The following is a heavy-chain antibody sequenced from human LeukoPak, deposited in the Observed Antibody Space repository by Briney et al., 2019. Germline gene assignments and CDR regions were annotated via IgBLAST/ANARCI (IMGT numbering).Heavy chain of an antibody. V-gene: IGHV1-18*01. Sequence: ASVKVSCKTSGYTFTSCGSSWVRQAPGQGLEWVGWVSAYNGNTNYAQKLQGRVTMSTDTSTSTAYMELRSLSSDDTAVYYCARDRTGSVRDGLYYWGQGTLVTVSS. J-gene: IGHJ4*02. D-gene: IGHD3-9*01. CDR2: VSAYNGNT. CDR1: GYTFTSCG. CDR3: ARDRTGSVRDGLYY.